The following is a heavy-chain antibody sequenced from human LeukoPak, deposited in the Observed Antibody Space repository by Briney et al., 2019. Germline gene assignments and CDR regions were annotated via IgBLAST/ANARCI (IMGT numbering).Heavy chain of an antibody. CDR3: ARDRSPSIAVAGTGDY. CDR1: GFTFSSYS. V-gene: IGHV3-21*01. D-gene: IGHD6-19*01. CDR2: ISSSSSYT. J-gene: IGHJ4*02. Sequence: GGSLRLSCAASGFTFSSYSMNWVRQAPGKGLEWVSSISSSSSYTYYADSVKGRFTISRDNAKNSLYLQMNSLRAEDTAVYYCARDRSPSIAVAGTGDYWGQGTLVTVSS.